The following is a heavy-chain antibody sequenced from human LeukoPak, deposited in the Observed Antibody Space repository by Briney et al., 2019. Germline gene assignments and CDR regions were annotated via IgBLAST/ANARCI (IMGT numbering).Heavy chain of an antibody. CDR1: GFTFSSYW. CDR2: INSDGSST. V-gene: IGHV3-74*01. D-gene: IGHD2-2*01. CDR3: AREGGVVDFDY. Sequence: GGALRLSCAASGFTFSSYWRHWVRQAPGKGLVWVSRINSDGSSTIYADSVKGRFTISRDNAKNTLYLQMNSLRAEDTAVYYCAREGGVVDFDYWGQGTLVTVSS. J-gene: IGHJ4*02.